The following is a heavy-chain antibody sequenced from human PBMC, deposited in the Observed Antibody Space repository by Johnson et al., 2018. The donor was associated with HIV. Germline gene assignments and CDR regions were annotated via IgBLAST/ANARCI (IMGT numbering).Heavy chain of an antibody. D-gene: IGHD6-6*01. V-gene: IGHV3-30*04. Sequence: QVQLVESGGGVVQPGRSLRLSCAASGFTFSSYAMHWVRQAPGKGLEWVAVISYDGSNKYYADSVKGRLTISRDNSTNTLYLQMNSLRAEDTAGYYCARGGQRVAFDIWGQGTMVTVAS. CDR2: ISYDGSNK. CDR1: GFTFSSYA. CDR3: ARGGQRVAFDI. J-gene: IGHJ3*02.